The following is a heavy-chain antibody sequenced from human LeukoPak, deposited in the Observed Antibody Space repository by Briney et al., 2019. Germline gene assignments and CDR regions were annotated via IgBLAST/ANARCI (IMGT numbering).Heavy chain of an antibody. V-gene: IGHV4-59*11. Sequence: PSETLSLTCTVSGASIRSHYWSWIRQPPGKGLEWIGYIYYSGSTNYNPSLKSRVTISVDTSKNQFSLKLSSVTAADTAVYYCARLGYFGVVSLVDYWGQGTLVTVSS. CDR1: GASIRSHY. J-gene: IGHJ4*02. CDR3: ARLGYFGVVSLVDY. CDR2: IYYSGST. D-gene: IGHD3-3*01.